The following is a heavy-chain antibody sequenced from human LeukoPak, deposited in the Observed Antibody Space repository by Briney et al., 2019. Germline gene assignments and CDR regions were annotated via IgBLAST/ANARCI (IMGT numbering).Heavy chain of an antibody. CDR3: ARDHHSYYDSSGYPVDI. Sequence: GGSLRLSCAASGFTFSSYWMSWVRQAPGKGLEWVANIKQDGSEKYYVDSVKGRFTISRDNAKNSLYLQMNSLRAEDTAVYYCARDHHSYYDSSGYPVDIWGQGTMVTVSS. D-gene: IGHD3-22*01. V-gene: IGHV3-7*01. CDR1: GFTFSSYW. CDR2: IKQDGSEK. J-gene: IGHJ3*02.